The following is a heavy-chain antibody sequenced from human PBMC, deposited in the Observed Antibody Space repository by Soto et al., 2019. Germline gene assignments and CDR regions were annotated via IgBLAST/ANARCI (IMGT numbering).Heavy chain of an antibody. Sequence: SETLSLTCTVSGDSIRPYYWTWIRQPPGKGLEWIGCIYYSGSASYNPSLKSRVTISVDTSKSQFFLKLSSVTAVDTAVYYCARHSYGNWYFDLWGRGTLVTLSS. CDR1: GDSIRPYY. D-gene: IGHD4-17*01. J-gene: IGHJ2*01. CDR2: IYYSGSA. V-gene: IGHV4-59*08. CDR3: ARHSYGNWYFDL.